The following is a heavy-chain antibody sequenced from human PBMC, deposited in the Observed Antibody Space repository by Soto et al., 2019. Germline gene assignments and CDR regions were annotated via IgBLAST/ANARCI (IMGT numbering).Heavy chain of an antibody. CDR1: GFTFSSYA. CDR3: AKECDSSGGPQGAFDI. D-gene: IGHD6-19*01. CDR2: ISGSGGST. V-gene: IGHV3-23*01. J-gene: IGHJ3*02. Sequence: PGGSLRLSCAASGFTFSSYAMSWVRQAPGKGLEWVSAISGSGGSTYYADSVKGRFTISRDNSKNTLYLQMNSLRAEDTAVYYCAKECDSSGGPQGAFDIWGKGTMVPVS.